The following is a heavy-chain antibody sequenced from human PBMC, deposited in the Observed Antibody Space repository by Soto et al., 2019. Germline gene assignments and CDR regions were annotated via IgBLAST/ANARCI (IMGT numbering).Heavy chain of an antibody. D-gene: IGHD1-20*01. Sequence: SGKVSCKASGGTFSGYAINWVRQAPGQGLEWMGGIIPLLGITDYGQKFQGRITIAADESTGTAYMDLRGLRSEDTAVYYCARDPRSITGTTSSEDFQHWGQGTPVTVS. CDR2: IIPLLGIT. J-gene: IGHJ1*01. V-gene: IGHV1-69*13. CDR3: ARDPRSITGTTSSEDFQH. CDR1: GGTFSGYA.